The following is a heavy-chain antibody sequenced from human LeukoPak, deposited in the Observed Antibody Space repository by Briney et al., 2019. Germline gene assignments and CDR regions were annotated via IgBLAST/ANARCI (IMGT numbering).Heavy chain of an antibody. CDR2: IYYSGST. CDR3: ARLNGGEFFDY. J-gene: IGHJ4*02. D-gene: IGHD4-23*01. CDR1: GGSISSSSYY. Sequence: PSETLSLTCTVSGGSISSSSYYWGWIRQPPGKGLEWIGSIYYSGSTYYNPSLKSRVTISVDTSKNQFSLKLSSVTAADTAVYYCARLNGGEFFDYWGQGTLVTVSS. V-gene: IGHV4-39*01.